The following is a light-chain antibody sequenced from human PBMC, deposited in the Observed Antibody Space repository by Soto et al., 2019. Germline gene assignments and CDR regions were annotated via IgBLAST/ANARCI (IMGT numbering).Light chain of an antibody. Sequence: EIVLTQSPGTLSLSPGERATLSCRASQSVSSNYLAWYQQKPGQAPRPLIYGASSRATGIPDRFSGSGAGTDVTLTISRLEPEDFVVYYCQQYGSSPWTFGQGTKVQIK. CDR1: QSVSSNY. V-gene: IGKV3-20*01. CDR3: QQYGSSPWT. J-gene: IGKJ1*01. CDR2: GAS.